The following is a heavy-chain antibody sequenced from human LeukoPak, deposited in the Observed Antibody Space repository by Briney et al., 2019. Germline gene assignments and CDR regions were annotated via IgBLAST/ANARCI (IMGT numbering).Heavy chain of an antibody. D-gene: IGHD2-15*01. CDR1: GFTLSNHA. V-gene: IGHV3-23*01. CDR3: AKTSVGEGRIIGSGYFDN. J-gene: IGHJ4*02. CDR2: ISGSGTVT. Sequence: GGSLRLSCAASGFTLSNHAMNWVRQAPGKGLEWVSIISGSGTVTYYADSVKGRFTISRDNSKNTLYLQMNSLRAEDTAVYYCAKTSVGEGRIIGSGYFDNWGQGTLVTVSS.